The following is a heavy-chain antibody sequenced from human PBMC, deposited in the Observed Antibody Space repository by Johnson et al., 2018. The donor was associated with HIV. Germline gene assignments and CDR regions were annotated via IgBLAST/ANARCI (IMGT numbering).Heavy chain of an antibody. V-gene: IGHV3-7*01. Sequence: EVQLVESGGGVVQPGGSLRLSCAASGFTFSSYWMTWVRQAPGKGLEWVANIKQDGSEKYYVDSVKGRFTISRDNAKNSLYLQMNSLRAEDTAVYYCARDPAIRWSEWDSSGYYSPDAFDIWGQGTMVTGSS. CDR3: ARDPAIRWSEWDSSGYYSPDAFDI. J-gene: IGHJ3*02. CDR2: IKQDGSEK. D-gene: IGHD3-22*01. CDR1: GFTFSSYW.